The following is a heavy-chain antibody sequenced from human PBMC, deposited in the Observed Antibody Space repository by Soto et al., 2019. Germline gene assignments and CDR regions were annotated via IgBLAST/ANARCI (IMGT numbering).Heavy chain of an antibody. Sequence: QVQLVESGGGVVQPGGSLRLSCAASGFTFRNYAMHWVRQAPGKGLEWVAVISYDGNNKQYADSVKGRFTISRDNSKNTLYLQMNSLRGEDTAVYYCARRQVTSDGFDIWGQGSMVTVSS. D-gene: IGHD2-21*02. V-gene: IGHV3-30-3*01. CDR3: ARRQVTSDGFDI. CDR1: GFTFRNYA. J-gene: IGHJ3*02. CDR2: ISYDGNNK.